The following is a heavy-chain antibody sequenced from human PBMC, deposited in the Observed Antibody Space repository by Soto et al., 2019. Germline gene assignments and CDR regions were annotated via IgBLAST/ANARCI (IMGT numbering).Heavy chain of an antibody. V-gene: IGHV3-30*18. CDR3: AKPTRRFLEWFNFDY. CDR1: GFTFSSYG. Sequence: LRLSCAASGFTFSSYGMHWVRQAPGKGLEWVAVISYDGSNKYYADSVKGRFTISRDNSKNTLYLQMNSLRAEDTAVYYCAKPTRRFLEWFNFDYWGQGTLVTVSS. CDR2: ISYDGSNK. D-gene: IGHD3-3*01. J-gene: IGHJ4*02.